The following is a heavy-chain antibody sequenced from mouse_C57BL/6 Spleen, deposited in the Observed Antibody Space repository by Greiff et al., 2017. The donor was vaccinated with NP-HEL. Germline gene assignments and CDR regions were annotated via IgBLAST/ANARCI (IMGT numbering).Heavy chain of an antibody. CDR1: GYTFTNYW. D-gene: IGHD2-10*02. V-gene: IGHV1-63*01. CDR2: IYPGGGYT. J-gene: IGHJ4*01. Sequence: QVHVKQSGAELVRPGTSVKMSCKASGYTFTNYWIGWAKQRPGHGLEWIGDIYPGGGYTNYNEKFKGKATLTADKSSSTAYMQFSSLTSEDSAIYYCARSSTLYAMDYWGQGTSVTVSS. CDR3: ARSSTLYAMDY.